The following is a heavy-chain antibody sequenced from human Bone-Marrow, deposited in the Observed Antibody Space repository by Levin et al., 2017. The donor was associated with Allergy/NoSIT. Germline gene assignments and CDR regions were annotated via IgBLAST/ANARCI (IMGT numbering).Heavy chain of an antibody. Sequence: KISCKASGGSFSTSTIHWVRQAPGQGLEWMGRIMPILDVTNFAQKFQGRVTITADKSTSTAYMELSSLRSDDTAVYYCARGGYFAFDYWGQGTLVTVSS. D-gene: IGHD2-15*01. CDR3: ARGGYFAFDY. CDR2: IMPILDVT. J-gene: IGHJ4*02. CDR1: GGSFSTST. V-gene: IGHV1-69*02.